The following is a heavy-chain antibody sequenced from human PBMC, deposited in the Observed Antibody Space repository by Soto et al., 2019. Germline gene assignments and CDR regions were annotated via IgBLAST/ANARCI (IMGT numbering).Heavy chain of an antibody. V-gene: IGHV2-5*02. Sequence: QISLIESGPPLVKPTQTLTLTCTFSGFSLSTSGAAVGWVRQPPGRALEWLALIYWDGDKRYNASLGNRLTITKDTSMNQVVLTLTNVDPADTATYYCAHRATMTIFGLIIDNGIWFDPWGQGTRVIVSS. CDR3: AHRATMTIFGLIIDNGIWFDP. D-gene: IGHD3-3*01. CDR2: IYWDGDK. J-gene: IGHJ5*02. CDR1: GFSLSTSGAA.